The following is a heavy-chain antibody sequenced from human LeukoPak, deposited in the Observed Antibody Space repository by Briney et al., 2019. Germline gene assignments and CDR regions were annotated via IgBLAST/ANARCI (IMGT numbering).Heavy chain of an antibody. J-gene: IGHJ4*02. CDR1: GFTFSSYA. D-gene: IGHD2-2*01. CDR3: AKRYSSSSWTAAFDS. V-gene: IGHV3-23*01. Sequence: GGSLRLSCAASGFTFSSYAMAWVRQTPGRGLEWVSGISGSGDGTYYADSVKGRFTISRDNSKNTLYLQVNSLRAEDTAVYYCAKRYSSSSWTAAFDSWGQGTLVTVSS. CDR2: ISGSGDGT.